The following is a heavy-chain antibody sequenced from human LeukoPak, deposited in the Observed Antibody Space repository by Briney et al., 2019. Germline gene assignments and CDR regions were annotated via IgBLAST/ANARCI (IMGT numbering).Heavy chain of an antibody. V-gene: IGHV4-34*01. J-gene: IGHJ4*02. D-gene: IGHD3-3*01. CDR3: ATEGVLRFLLD. CDR2: INHSGGT. Sequence: PSETLSLTCAVYGGSFSGYYWSWIRQPPGKGLEWIGEINHSGGTNYNPSLKSRVTISVDTSKNQFSLKLSSVTAADTAVYYCATEGVLRFLLDWGQGTLVTVSS. CDR1: GGSFSGYY.